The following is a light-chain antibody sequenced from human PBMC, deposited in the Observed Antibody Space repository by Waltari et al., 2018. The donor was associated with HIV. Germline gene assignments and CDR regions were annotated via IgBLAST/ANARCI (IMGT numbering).Light chain of an antibody. CDR1: SSTLVAGFD. J-gene: IGLJ1*01. V-gene: IGLV1-40*01. Sequence: VLTQPPSVSGAPGQTVTILCSGNSSTLVAGFDVQCYQLLSGTSPKPLIFGSGNRPSGVPRRFSGSKSGTSPSLAISGLQLEDEGDYYCQSYDRSLNGYVFGGGTKVIVL. CDR2: GSG. CDR3: QSYDRSLNGYV.